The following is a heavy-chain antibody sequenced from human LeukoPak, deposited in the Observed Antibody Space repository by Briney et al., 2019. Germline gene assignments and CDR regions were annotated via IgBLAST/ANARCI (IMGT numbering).Heavy chain of an antibody. J-gene: IGHJ4*02. V-gene: IGHV3-73*01. CDR1: GFTFSGSA. CDR2: IRSKANSYAT. CDR3: TRLQGVGGQPGY. Sequence: GGSLRLSCAASGFTFSGSAMHWVRQASGKGLEWVGRIRSKANSYATAYAASVKGRFTISRDDSKNTAYLKMNSLKTEDTAVYYCTRLQGVGGQPGYWGQGTLVTVSS. D-gene: IGHD1-26*01.